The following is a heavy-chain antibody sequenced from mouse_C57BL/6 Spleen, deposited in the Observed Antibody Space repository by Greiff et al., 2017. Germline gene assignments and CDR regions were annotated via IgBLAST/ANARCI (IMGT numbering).Heavy chain of an antibody. Sequence: VQLQQPGAELVRPGSSVKLSCTASGYTFTSYWMHWVKQRPIQGLEWIGNIDPSDSETHYNQKFKDKATLTVDKSSSTAYMQLSSLTSEDSAVYYCARFGNIDYWGQGTTLTVSS. CDR2: IDPSDSET. CDR3: ARFGNIDY. J-gene: IGHJ2*01. D-gene: IGHD2-1*01. CDR1: GYTFTSYW. V-gene: IGHV1-52*01.